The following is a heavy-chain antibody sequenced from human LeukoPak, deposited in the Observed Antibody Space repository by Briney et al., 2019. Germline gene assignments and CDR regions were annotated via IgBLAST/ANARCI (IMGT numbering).Heavy chain of an antibody. V-gene: IGHV3-53*01. J-gene: IGHJ4*02. CDR3: ARDDY. CDR1: GVTVSSNY. Sequence: PGGSLRRFCAAAGVTVSSNYMSCVRQAPGKGLEWVSVIYSGGSTYYAHPVKGRFTISRDNSKNTLYLQMNSLRAEDTAVYYCARDDYWGQGTLVTVSS. CDR2: IYSGGST.